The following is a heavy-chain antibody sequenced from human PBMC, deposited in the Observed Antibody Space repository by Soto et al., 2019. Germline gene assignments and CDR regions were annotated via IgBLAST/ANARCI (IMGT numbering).Heavy chain of an antibody. V-gene: IGHV1-3*05. CDR1: GYTLTSYA. J-gene: IGHJ4*02. CDR3: ARGTYSNSPVVDY. CDR2: INAANGNT. D-gene: IGHD6-6*01. Sequence: QVQLVQSGAEEKKPGASVKVSCKTSGYTLTSYAMHWVRQAPGQRLEWMGWINAANGNTRYSQKFQDRVTITRDTSASAAYMELGSLRSEDTAVYYCARGTYSNSPVVDYWGQGTLVTVSS.